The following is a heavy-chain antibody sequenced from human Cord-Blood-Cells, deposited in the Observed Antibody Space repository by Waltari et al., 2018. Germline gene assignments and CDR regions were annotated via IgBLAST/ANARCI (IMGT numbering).Heavy chain of an antibody. CDR1: GFTFSSYS. Sequence: EVQLVESGGGLVKPGGSLRLSCAASGFTFSSYSMNWVRQAPGKGREWVSSISSSSSYIYYADSVKGRFTISRDNAKNSLYLQMNSLRAEDTAVYYCARYVLEVQGEKVDYWVQGTLVTVSS. V-gene: IGHV3-21*01. D-gene: IGHD3-10*01. CDR2: ISSSSSYI. J-gene: IGHJ4*02. CDR3: ARYVLEVQGEKVDY.